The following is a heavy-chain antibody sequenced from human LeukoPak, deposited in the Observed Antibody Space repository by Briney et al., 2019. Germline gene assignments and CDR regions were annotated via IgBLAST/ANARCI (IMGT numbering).Heavy chain of an antibody. J-gene: IGHJ4*02. CDR1: GFTFSSHA. Sequence: GESLRLSCAASGFTFSSHALSWVRQTPGKGLEWVSTVSGSGDTTFYADSVKGRITISRDNSRNTLYLRMHSLRVDDTAIYYCAKDLYPGGIQPRWFDYWGQGALVTVSS. D-gene: IGHD5-18*01. CDR2: VSGSGDTT. CDR3: AKDLYPGGIQPRWFDY. V-gene: IGHV3-23*01.